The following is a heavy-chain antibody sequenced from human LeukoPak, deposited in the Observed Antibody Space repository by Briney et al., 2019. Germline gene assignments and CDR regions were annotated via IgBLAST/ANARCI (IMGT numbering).Heavy chain of an antibody. CDR3: AKEGGGQNWFDP. Sequence: GGSLRLSCAASGFTVSSNYMSWVRQAPGKGLEWVSIIYSGGSTNYANSVKGRFTISRDNSKNTLFLQMNSLRAEDTAVYYCAKEGGGQNWFDPWGQGTLVTVSS. CDR2: IYSGGST. CDR1: GFTVSSNY. D-gene: IGHD2-15*01. V-gene: IGHV3-53*01. J-gene: IGHJ5*02.